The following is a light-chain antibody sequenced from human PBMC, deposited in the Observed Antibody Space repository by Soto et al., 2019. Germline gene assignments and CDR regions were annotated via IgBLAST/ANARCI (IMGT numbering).Light chain of an antibody. J-gene: IGLJ3*02. CDR3: SSYAGSNNWV. CDR1: SSDVGDYNY. CDR2: EVS. Sequence: SVLTQPPSASGSPGQSVTISCTGTSSDVGDYNYVSWYQQHPGKAPKFMIYEVSMRPSGVPDRFSGSKSGNTASLTVSGLQAEDEADYYCSSYAGSNNWVFGGGTKLTVL. V-gene: IGLV2-8*01.